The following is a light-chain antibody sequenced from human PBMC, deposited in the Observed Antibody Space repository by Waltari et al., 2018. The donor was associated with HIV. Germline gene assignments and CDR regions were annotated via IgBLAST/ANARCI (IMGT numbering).Light chain of an antibody. V-gene: IGKV3-20*01. CDR2: GIS. J-gene: IGKJ1*01. Sequence: EIVLTQSPGTLSLSPGERATLSFRASRSVSSNYLAWYQHKPGQAPRLLIYGISSRATGIPDRFSGSGSGTDFTLTISGLEPEDFALYYCQQYGGSPRTFGQGTRVEIK. CDR3: QQYGGSPRT. CDR1: RSVSSNY.